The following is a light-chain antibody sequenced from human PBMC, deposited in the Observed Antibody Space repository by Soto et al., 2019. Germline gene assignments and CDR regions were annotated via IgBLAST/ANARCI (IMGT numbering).Light chain of an antibody. Sequence: EIVMTQFPATLSVSPGERATLSCRASQSVSSYLAWYQQNPGQAPRLLIYGASTRATGIPARFSGSGSGTELTLTFSSLHSEDFAVYYCQQYNNWSFTFGPGTKGDIK. V-gene: IGKV3-15*01. CDR2: GAS. CDR1: QSVSSY. J-gene: IGKJ3*01. CDR3: QQYNNWSFT.